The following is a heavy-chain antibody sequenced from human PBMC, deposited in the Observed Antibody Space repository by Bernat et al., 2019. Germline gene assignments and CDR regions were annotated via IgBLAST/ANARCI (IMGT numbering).Heavy chain of an antibody. Sequence: QVQLVESGGGVVQPGRSLRLSCAASRFTFSSYGMHWVRQAPGKGREWVAVIWDDGSNKYYGDSVKGRFIISRDNSKNTLYLQMNSLRAEDTAVYYCARGGSSSWYEVFYWGQGTLVTVSS. CDR2: IWDDGSNK. CDR3: ARGGSSSWYEVFY. J-gene: IGHJ4*02. CDR1: RFTFSSYG. V-gene: IGHV3-33*01. D-gene: IGHD6-13*01.